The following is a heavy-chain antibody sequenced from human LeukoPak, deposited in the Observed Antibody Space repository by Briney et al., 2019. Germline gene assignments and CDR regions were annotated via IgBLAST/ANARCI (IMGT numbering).Heavy chain of an antibody. CDR2: IKQDGSEK. J-gene: IGHJ4*02. CDR3: ARIAAAGIKRGVMYYFDY. Sequence: PGGSLRLSCAASGFTFSSYWMSWVRQAPGKGLEWVANIKQDGSEKYYVDSVKGRFTISRDNAKNSLYLQMNSLRAEDTAVYYCARIAAAGIKRGVMYYFDYWGQGTLVTVSS. CDR1: GFTFSSYW. V-gene: IGHV3-7*01. D-gene: IGHD6-13*01.